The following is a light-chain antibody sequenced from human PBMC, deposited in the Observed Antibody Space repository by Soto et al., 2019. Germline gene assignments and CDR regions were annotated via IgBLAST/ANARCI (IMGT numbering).Light chain of an antibody. V-gene: IGKV2-28*01. J-gene: IGKJ1*01. CDR1: QSLLHSNGYNY. CDR2: LGS. CDR3: MHDRQTPRT. Sequence: DIVMTQSPLSLPVTPGEPASISCRSSQSLLHSNGYNYLDWYLQKPGQSPQLLIYLGSNRASGVPDRFSGSGSGTDFTLKISRVEAEDVGIYYCMHDRQTPRTFGQGTKVEIK.